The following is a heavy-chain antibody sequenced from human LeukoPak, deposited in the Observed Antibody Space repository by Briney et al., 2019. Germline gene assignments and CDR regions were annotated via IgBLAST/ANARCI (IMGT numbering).Heavy chain of an antibody. V-gene: IGHV4-59*06. CDR2: IYYRGST. Sequence: PSETLSLTCTVSGGSISSYYWSWIRQHPGKGLEWIGFIYYRGSTYYNPSLKSRVTISVDTSKNQFSLKLSSVTAADTAVYYCARDRPLDAFDIWGQGTTVTVSS. CDR3: ARDRPLDAFDI. CDR1: GGSISSYY. J-gene: IGHJ3*02. D-gene: IGHD5-24*01.